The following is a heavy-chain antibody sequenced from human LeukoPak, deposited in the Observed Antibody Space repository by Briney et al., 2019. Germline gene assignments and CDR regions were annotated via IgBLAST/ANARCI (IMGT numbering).Heavy chain of an antibody. CDR3: ARDRCSGGSCYDY. J-gene: IGHJ4*02. CDR2: IIPIFGTA. D-gene: IGHD2-15*01. Sequence: SVKVSCKASGGTFSSYAISWVRQAPGQGLEWMGGIIPIFGTANYAQKFQGRVTITADESTSTAYMELSRLRSDDTAVYYCARDRCSGGSCYDYWGQGTLVTVSS. V-gene: IGHV1-69*13. CDR1: GGTFSSYA.